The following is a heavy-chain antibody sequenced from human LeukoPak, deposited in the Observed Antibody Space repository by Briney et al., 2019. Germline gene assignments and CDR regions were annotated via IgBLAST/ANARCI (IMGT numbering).Heavy chain of an antibody. J-gene: IGHJ4*02. Sequence: ASVKVSCKASGYTFTGYYMHWVRQAPGQGLEWMGWINPNSGGTNYAQKFQGRVTMTRDTSTSTAYMELSRLRSDDTAVYYCARDRDGSGSYYDYWGQGTLVTVSS. CDR3: ARDRDGSGSYYDY. V-gene: IGHV1-2*02. D-gene: IGHD3-10*01. CDR1: GYTFTGYY. CDR2: INPNSGGT.